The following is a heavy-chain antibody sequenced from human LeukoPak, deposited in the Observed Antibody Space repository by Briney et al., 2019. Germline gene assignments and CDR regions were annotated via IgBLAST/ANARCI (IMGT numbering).Heavy chain of an antibody. V-gene: IGHV3-7*01. D-gene: IGHD6-6*01. CDR2: IKQDGSEK. CDR1: GFTFSSYA. CDR3: ARDGYSSSSGDY. J-gene: IGHJ4*02. Sequence: PGGSLRLSCAASGFTFSSYAMSWVRQAPGKGLEWVANIKQDGSEKYYVDSVKGRFTISRDNAKNSLYLQMNSLRAEDTAVYYCARDGYSSSSGDYWGQGTLVTVSS.